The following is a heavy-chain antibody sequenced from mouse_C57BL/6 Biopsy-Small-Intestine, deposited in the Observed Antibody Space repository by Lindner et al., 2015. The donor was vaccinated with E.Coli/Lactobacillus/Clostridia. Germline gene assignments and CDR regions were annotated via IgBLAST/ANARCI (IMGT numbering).Heavy chain of an antibody. Sequence: VQLQESGPELVRPGTSVKMSCKASGYTFTSYVIHWVKQKPGQGLEWIGYMNPYNDGTKYDEKFKGKATLTSDKSSNTAYMELSSLTSEDSAVYYCARYGPNYAMDYWGQGTSVTVSS. V-gene: IGHV1-14*01. CDR2: MNPYNDGT. CDR1: GYTFTSYV. D-gene: IGHD1-1*01. CDR3: ARYGPNYAMDY. J-gene: IGHJ4*01.